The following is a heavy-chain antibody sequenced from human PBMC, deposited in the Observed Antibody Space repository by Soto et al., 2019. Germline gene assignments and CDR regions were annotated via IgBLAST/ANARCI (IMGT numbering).Heavy chain of an antibody. D-gene: IGHD6-6*01. J-gene: IGHJ5*02. CDR3: ARDYSSSSEEGTRLDWFDP. CDR2: ISAYNGNT. V-gene: IGHV1-18*01. CDR1: GYTFTSYG. Sequence: ASVKVSCKASGYTFTSYGISWVRQAPGQGLEWMGWISAYNGNTNYAQKLQGRVTMTTDTSTSTAYMELRSLRSDDTAVYYCARDYSSSSEEGTRLDWFDPWGQGTLVTVSS.